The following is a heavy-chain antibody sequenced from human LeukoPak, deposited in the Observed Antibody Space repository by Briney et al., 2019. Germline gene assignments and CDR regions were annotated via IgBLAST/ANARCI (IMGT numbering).Heavy chain of an antibody. CDR2: IRYDGSNK. CDR3: AKARRYCSGGSCYADAFDI. J-gene: IGHJ3*02. CDR1: GFTFSSYG. D-gene: IGHD2-15*01. V-gene: IGHV3-30*02. Sequence: GGSLRLSCAASGFTFSSYGMHWVRQAPGKGLEWVAFIRYDGSNKYYADSVKGRFTISRDNSKNTLYLQMNSLRAEDTAVYYCAKARRYCSGGSCYADAFDIWGQGTMVTVSS.